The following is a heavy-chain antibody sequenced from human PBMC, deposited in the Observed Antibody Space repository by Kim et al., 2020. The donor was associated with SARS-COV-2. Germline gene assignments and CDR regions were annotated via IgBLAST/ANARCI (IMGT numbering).Heavy chain of an antibody. CDR2: ISYGGTT. CDR1: GGSVSGRNYY. D-gene: IGHD3-10*01. V-gene: IGHV4-61*01. CDR3: ARDAAGRAYNDGVDV. Sequence: SETLSLTCIVSGGSVSGRNYYWNWIRQPPGKGLQWIGYISYGGTTSSNPSLKSRVTISLDPTTNQFALKLTSVTAADTAVYYCARDAAGRAYNDGVDVWGQGTTVAVSS. J-gene: IGHJ6*02.